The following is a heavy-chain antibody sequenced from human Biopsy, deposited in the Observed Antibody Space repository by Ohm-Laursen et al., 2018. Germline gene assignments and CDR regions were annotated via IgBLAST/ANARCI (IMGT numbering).Heavy chain of an antibody. CDR3: ARDALGGGSYRFFY. J-gene: IGHJ4*02. CDR1: GGTFNNYA. D-gene: IGHD1-26*01. CDR2: IIPIFGTA. V-gene: IGHV1-69*13. Sequence: SVKVSCKASGGTFNNYAISWVRQAPGQGLEWMGGIIPIFGTANYAQKFQGRVTITADESTSTAYMELSSLRSDDTAVYYCARDALGGGSYRFFYWGQGSLVTVSS.